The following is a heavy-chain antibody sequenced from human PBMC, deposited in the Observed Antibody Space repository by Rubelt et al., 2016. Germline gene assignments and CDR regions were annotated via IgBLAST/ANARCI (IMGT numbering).Heavy chain of an antibody. CDR2: IFSNDEK. Sequence: QVTLKESGPVLVKPTETLTLTCTVSGFSLSNARMGVSWIRQPPGKALEWLAHIFSNDEKSYSTSLKSRLTTAKENSKSQVVLTMTNMDPVDTATYYCERIHDFWSGYYDDYYYGMDVWGQGTTVTVSS. V-gene: IGHV2-26*01. CDR1: GFSLSNARMG. J-gene: IGHJ6*02. D-gene: IGHD3-3*01. CDR3: ERIHDFWSGYYDDYYYGMDV.